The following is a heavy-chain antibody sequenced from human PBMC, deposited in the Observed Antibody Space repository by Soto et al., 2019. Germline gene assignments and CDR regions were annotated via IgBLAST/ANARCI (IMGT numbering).Heavy chain of an antibody. CDR3: AKLAGYCSGNSCHGDYAMDV. CDR2: IYPGDSDT. V-gene: IGHV5-51*01. D-gene: IGHD2-15*01. CDR1: GYSFIDYW. J-gene: IGHJ6*02. Sequence: GESLKISCKGSGYSFIDYWIGWVRQVPGKGLEWMGVIYPGDSDTRYSPSFQGHVTISADKSISTAYLQWSTLKASDTAKYYCAKLAGYCSGNSCHGDYAMDVWGQGTTVTVSS.